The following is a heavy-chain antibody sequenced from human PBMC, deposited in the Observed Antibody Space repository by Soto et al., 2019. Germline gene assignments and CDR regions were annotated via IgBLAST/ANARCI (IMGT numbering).Heavy chain of an antibody. Sequence: SETLSLTCTVSVGSISSSSYYWGWIRQPPGKGLEWIGSIYYSGSTYYNPSLKSRVTISVDTSKNQFSLKLSSVTAADTAVYYCARRLMGGYLRDYYYYGMDVWGQGTTVTVSS. D-gene: IGHD5-12*01. CDR3: ARRLMGGYLRDYYYYGMDV. J-gene: IGHJ6*02. V-gene: IGHV4-39*01. CDR2: IYYSGST. CDR1: VGSISSSSYY.